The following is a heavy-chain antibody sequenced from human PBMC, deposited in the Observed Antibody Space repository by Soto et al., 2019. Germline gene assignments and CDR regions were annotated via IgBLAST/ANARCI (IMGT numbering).Heavy chain of an antibody. D-gene: IGHD3-10*01. J-gene: IGHJ4*02. CDR1: GFTFSSYA. Sequence: EVQLLESGGGLVQPGGSLRLSCAASGFTFSSYAMSWVRQAPGKGLEWVSAISGSGGSTYYADSVKGRFTISRDNSKNTLYLQMNSLRAEDTAVYYCAKGLWFGELPVSGMWDYWGQGTLVTVSS. CDR3: AKGLWFGELPVSGMWDY. V-gene: IGHV3-23*01. CDR2: ISGSGGST.